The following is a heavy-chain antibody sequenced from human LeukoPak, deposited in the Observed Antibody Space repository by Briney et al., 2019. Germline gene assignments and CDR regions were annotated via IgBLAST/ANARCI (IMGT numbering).Heavy chain of an antibody. D-gene: IGHD6-19*01. CDR1: GYTFNSYY. CDR2: INPSGGST. V-gene: IGHV1-46*02. J-gene: IGHJ4*02. CDR3: ARGEARPARYSSGWHVFDY. Sequence: APVKSSCKASGYTFNSYYMHWVRQAPGQGLEWMGIINPSGGSTSYAQKFQGRVTMTRDTSTSTVYMELSILGSEDTAVDYCARGEARPARYSSGWHVFDYWGQGRLVTVS.